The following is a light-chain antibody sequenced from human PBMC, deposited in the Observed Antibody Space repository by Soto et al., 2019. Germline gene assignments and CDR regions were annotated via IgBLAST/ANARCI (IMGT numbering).Light chain of an antibody. Sequence: EIVMTQSPATLSVSPGERATLSCRASQSVNIYLAWYQQKPGQAPRLLISGASSRATGIPDRFSGSGSGTDFTLTISRLEPEDFAVYYCQQYGNSPRTFGQGTKVDIK. CDR1: QSVNIY. CDR3: QQYGNSPRT. CDR2: GAS. J-gene: IGKJ1*01. V-gene: IGKV3-20*01.